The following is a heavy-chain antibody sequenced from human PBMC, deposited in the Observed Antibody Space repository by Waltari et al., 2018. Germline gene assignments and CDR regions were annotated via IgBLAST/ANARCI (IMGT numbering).Heavy chain of an antibody. CDR3: ARDPSYDFWSGYPQYYYYYGMDV. V-gene: IGHV1-18*01. Sequence: QVQLVQSGAEVKKPGASVKVSCKASGYTFTSYGISWVRQAPGQGLEWMGWISAYNGNTNYAQKLQGRVTMTTDTSTSTAYMELRSLRSDDTAVYYCARDPSYDFWSGYPQYYYYYGMDVWGQGTTVTVSS. J-gene: IGHJ6*02. CDR2: ISAYNGNT. CDR1: GYTFTSYG. D-gene: IGHD3-3*01.